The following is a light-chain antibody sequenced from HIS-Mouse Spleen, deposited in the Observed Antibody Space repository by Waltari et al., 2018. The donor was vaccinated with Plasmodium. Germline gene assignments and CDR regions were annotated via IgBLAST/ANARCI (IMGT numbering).Light chain of an antibody. Sequence: QSALTQPRSVSGSPGQSVTISCTGTSSDVGGYNYVSWYQQHPGKAPKLMIYDVSKRPSGVPDRFACSKSGNTASLTISGLQAEDEADYYCCSYAGSCTLNWVFGGGTKLTVL. V-gene: IGLV2-11*01. CDR3: CSYAGSCTLNWV. CDR1: SSDVGGYNY. J-gene: IGLJ3*02. CDR2: DVS.